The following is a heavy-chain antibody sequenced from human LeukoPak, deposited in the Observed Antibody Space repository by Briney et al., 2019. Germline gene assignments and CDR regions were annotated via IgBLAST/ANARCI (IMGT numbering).Heavy chain of an antibody. CDR1: RLTFSHYH. J-gene: IGHJ5*02. V-gene: IGHV3-23*01. Sequence: GRSERLFYAASRLTFSHYHKSGASDPPAKGREWVSAISGSGGSTYYADSVKGRFTISRDNSKNTLYLQMNSLRAEDTALYYCAKNTNTNWFDPWGQGTLLTVSS. CDR2: ISGSGGST. CDR3: AKNTNTNWFDP.